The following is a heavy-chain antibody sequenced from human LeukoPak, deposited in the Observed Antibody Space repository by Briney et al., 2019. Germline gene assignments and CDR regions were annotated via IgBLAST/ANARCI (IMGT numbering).Heavy chain of an antibody. CDR2: ISPYNGNT. CDR3: ARDRGWGYFDY. J-gene: IGHJ4*02. D-gene: IGHD1-26*01. CDR1: GRTFNDFN. V-gene: IGHV1-18*04. Sequence: ASVKVSCKPYGRTFNDFNINWLRQAPGQGFEWMGWISPYNGNTDFAQKFQGRVTMTTDPSTGTAYMELNSLTSADTAVYYCARDRGWGYFDYWGQGTLVTVSS.